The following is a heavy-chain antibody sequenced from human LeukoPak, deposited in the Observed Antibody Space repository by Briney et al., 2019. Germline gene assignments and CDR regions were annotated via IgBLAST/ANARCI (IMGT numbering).Heavy chain of an antibody. CDR3: ARLPDYYDSSGYYYGMDV. Sequence: SETLSLTCTVSGGSISSSSYYWGWIRQPPGKGLEWIGSIYYSGSTYYNPSLKSRVTISVDTSKNQFSLKLSSVTAADTAVYYCARLPDYYDSSGYYYGMDVWGQGTTVTVSS. CDR1: GGSISSSSYY. J-gene: IGHJ6*02. CDR2: IYYSGST. D-gene: IGHD3-22*01. V-gene: IGHV4-39*07.